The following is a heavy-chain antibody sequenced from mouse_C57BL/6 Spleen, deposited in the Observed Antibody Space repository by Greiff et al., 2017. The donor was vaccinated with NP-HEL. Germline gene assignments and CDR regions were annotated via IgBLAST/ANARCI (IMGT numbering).Heavy chain of an antibody. J-gene: IGHJ2*01. V-gene: IGHV1-26*01. CDR1: GYTFTDYY. D-gene: IGHD1-3*01. Sequence: VQLQQSGPELVKPGASVKISCKASGYTFTDYYMNWVKQSHGKSLEWIGDINPNNGGTSYNQKFKGKATLTVDKSSSTAYMELRSLTSEDSAVYYCARLGELVDYWGQGTTLTVSS. CDR2: INPNNGGT. CDR3: ARLGELVDY.